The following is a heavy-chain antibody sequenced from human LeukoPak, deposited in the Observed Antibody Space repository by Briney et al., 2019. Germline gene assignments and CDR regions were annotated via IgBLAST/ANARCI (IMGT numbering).Heavy chain of an antibody. CDR1: GYTFSGFY. CDR3: ARSSGWKYYVDY. Sequence: GASVKVSCKASGYTFSGFYIHWVRQAPGQGLEWMGWINPNSGGTNFAQKFQGRVTMTRDTSISTAYMELSRLRSDDTAVYFCARSSGWKYYVDYWGQGTLVTVPS. CDR2: INPNSGGT. J-gene: IGHJ4*02. D-gene: IGHD6-19*01. V-gene: IGHV1-2*02.